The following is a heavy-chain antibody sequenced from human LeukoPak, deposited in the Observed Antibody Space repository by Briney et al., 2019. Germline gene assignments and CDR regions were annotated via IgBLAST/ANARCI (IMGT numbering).Heavy chain of an antibody. CDR2: ISGYNGDT. CDR3: ARSWNSACDY. Sequence: ASVKVSCKASGYTFTNYGISWVRQAPGQGLEWMGWISGYNGDTNYAQKLQGRVSMTTDTSTSTAYMELRSLRSDDTAVYYCARSWNSACDYWGQGTLVTVSS. D-gene: IGHD1-7*01. J-gene: IGHJ4*02. V-gene: IGHV1-18*01. CDR1: GYTFTNYG.